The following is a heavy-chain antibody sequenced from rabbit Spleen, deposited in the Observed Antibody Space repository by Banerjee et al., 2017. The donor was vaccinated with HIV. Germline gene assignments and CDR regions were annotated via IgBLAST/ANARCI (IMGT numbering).Heavy chain of an antibody. V-gene: IGHV1S7*01. CDR1: GFDVNSDY. CDR3: VRDLGYDDYSEKGYFNL. Sequence: QLEESGGGLVKPEGSLTLTCKASGFDVNSDYMSWVRQAPGKGLEWIGYIDPIFSRTYYASWVNGRFTISSHNAQNTLYLQLNSLTAADTATYFCVRDLGYDDYSEKGYFNLWGPGPWSPS. CDR2: IDPIFSRT. J-gene: IGHJ4*01. D-gene: IGHD2-1*01.